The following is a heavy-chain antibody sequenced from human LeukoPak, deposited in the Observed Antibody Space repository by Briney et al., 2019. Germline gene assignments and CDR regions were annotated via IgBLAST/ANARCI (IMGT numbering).Heavy chain of an antibody. Sequence: GGSLRLSCAASGFTFSDYWMSWVRQAPRKGLEWVANIKQGGTEQYYVDSVKGRFTISRDNAKNSVYLQMNSLRNEDTAVYYCARDLTSVPTRWGQGTLVTVSS. CDR2: IKQGGTEQ. CDR1: GFTFSDYW. D-gene: IGHD4-17*01. V-gene: IGHV3-7*01. CDR3: ARDLTSVPTR. J-gene: IGHJ4*02.